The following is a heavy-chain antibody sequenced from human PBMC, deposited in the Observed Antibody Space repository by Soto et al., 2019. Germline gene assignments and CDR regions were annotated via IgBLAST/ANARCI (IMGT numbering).Heavy chain of an antibody. J-gene: IGHJ4*02. CDR1: GGSISSYY. V-gene: IGHV4-59*01. CDR3: ARVSSGYDSLDY. CDR2: IYYSGST. D-gene: IGHD5-12*01. Sequence: QVQLQESGPGLVKPSETLSLTCTVSGGSISSYYWSWIRQPPGKGLEWIGYIYYSGSTNYNPSLKSRVTISVDTTQNQFSLKLSSVTAADTAVYYCARVSSGYDSLDYWGQGTLVTVSS.